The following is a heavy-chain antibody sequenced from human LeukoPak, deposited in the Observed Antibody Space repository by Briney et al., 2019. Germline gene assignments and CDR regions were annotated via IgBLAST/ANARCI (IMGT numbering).Heavy chain of an antibody. CDR3: ARLYGGNSGVDY. J-gene: IGHJ4*02. D-gene: IGHD4-23*01. CDR2: IYCSGST. Sequence: PSQTLSLTCTVSGGSISSGDYYWSWIRQPPGKGLEWIGYIYCSGSTYYNPSLKSRVTISVDTSKNQFSLKLSSVTAADTAVYYCARLYGGNSGVDYWGQGTLVTVSS. V-gene: IGHV4-30-4*01. CDR1: GGSISSGDYY.